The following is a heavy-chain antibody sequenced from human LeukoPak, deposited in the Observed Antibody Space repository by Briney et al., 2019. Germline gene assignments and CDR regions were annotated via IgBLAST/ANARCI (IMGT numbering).Heavy chain of an antibody. CDR2: ISSDGSDK. CDR1: GFTFSYYA. CDR3: AREGTARDAFDI. V-gene: IGHV3-30-3*01. Sequence: AGRSLRLSCAASGFTFSYYAMHWVRQAPGKGLEWVAFISSDGSDKYYADSMKGRFTISRDNSKNTLYLQMTSLRGEDTAMYYCAREGTARDAFDIWGQGTMVTVSS. D-gene: IGHD2-21*02. J-gene: IGHJ3*02.